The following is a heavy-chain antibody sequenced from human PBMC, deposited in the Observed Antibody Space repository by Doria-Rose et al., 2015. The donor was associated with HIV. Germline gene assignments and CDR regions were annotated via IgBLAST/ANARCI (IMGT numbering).Heavy chain of an antibody. CDR3: ARGLLRGGWNDVDYYYGMDV. J-gene: IGHJ6*02. CDR1: GGSFSGCY. Sequence: QVQLQESGAGLVKPSETLSLTCAVFGGSFSGCYWSWIRQPPGKGPEWLGEINHSGSTKYKTSLKSRVTISLDTSKNLFSLKLSSVTAADTAVYYCARGLLRGGWNDVDYYYGMDVWGQGTTVTVSS. V-gene: IGHV4-34*01. CDR2: INHSGST. D-gene: IGHD1-1*01.